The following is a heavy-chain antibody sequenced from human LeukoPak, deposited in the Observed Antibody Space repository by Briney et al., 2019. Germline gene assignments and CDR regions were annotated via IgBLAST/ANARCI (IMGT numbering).Heavy chain of an antibody. V-gene: IGHV5-51*01. CDR2: IYPGDSDT. J-gene: IGHJ4*02. Sequence: PGESLKISCKGSGYTFTNYWIAWVRQMPGKGLEWMGIIYPGDSDTRYSPSFQGQVTFSADTSINTAYLQWSSLKTSDTAMYYCARPGTVAAYFYYWGQGTLVTVSS. CDR1: GYTFTNYW. D-gene: IGHD6-19*01. CDR3: ARPGTVAAYFYY.